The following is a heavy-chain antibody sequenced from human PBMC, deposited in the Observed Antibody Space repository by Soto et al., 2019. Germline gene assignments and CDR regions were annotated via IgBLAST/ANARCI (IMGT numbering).Heavy chain of an antibody. J-gene: IGHJ4*02. CDR1: GYTFINYG. Sequence: QVQLVQSGAEVKKPGASVKVSCKTSGYTFINYGLSWVRQAPGQGLEWMGWISAYNGNTNYAQKLQGRVTMTTDTSTXXAXMXXRSLTSDDTAVYYCAREGRYYYDSGSPPRPNYFDYWGQGSLVTVSS. CDR2: ISAYNGNT. D-gene: IGHD3-10*01. V-gene: IGHV1-18*01. CDR3: AREGRYYYDSGSPPRPNYFDY.